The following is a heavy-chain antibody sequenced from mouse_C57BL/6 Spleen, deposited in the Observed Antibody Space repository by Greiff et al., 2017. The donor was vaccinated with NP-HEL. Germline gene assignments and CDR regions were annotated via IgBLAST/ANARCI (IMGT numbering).Heavy chain of an antibody. CDR1: GYTFTSYW. V-gene: IGHV1-7*01. CDR2: INPSSGYT. D-gene: IGHD2-3*01. J-gene: IGHJ2*01. Sequence: VNVVESGAELAKPGASVKLSCKASGYTFTSYWMHWVKQRPGQGLEWIGYINPSSGYTKYNQKFKDKATLTADKSSSTAYMQLSSLTYEDSAVYYCAREDDGYSYFDYWGQGTTLTVSS. CDR3: AREDDGYSYFDY.